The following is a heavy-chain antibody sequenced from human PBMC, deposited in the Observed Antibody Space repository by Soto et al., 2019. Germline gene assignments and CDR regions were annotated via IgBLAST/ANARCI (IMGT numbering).Heavy chain of an antibody. CDR3: AVTYHGDYRNYYGMDG. D-gene: IGHD3-10*01. CDR1: WDTLSSGSGA. V-gene: IGHV6-1*01. Sequence: SQALSLTCFSSWDTLSSGSGACNCNRQSPSSGLQWLGRTFFRSKWHTDYAVSLRGRVTITADTSKNQFSLQLESVTPEDTAVYYCAVTYHGDYRNYYGMDGWGQRITVTVPS. CDR2: TFFRSKWHT. J-gene: IGHJ6*02.